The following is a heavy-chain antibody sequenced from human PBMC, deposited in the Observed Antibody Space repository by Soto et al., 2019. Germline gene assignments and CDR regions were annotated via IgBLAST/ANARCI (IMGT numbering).Heavy chain of an antibody. CDR3: AKDRGAVATRAYHFDY. J-gene: IGHJ4*02. D-gene: IGHD6-19*01. CDR2: ISYDGSNK. V-gene: IGHV3-30*18. Sequence: LRLSCAASGFTFSSYGIHWVRQAPGKGLEWVAVISYDGSNKYYADSVKGRFTVSRDNSKNTLYLQMNSLKPEDTAVYYCAKDRGAVATRAYHFDYWGQGTLVTVSS. CDR1: GFTFSSYG.